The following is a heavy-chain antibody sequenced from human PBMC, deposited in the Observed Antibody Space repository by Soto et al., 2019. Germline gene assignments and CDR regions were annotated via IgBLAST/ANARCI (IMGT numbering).Heavy chain of an antibody. J-gene: IGHJ6*02. CDR3: ARRRYCGADCYSKYYYGMDV. CDR1: GSTFSSYT. V-gene: IGHV1-69*02. D-gene: IGHD2-21*02. CDR2: IIPVLGVT. Sequence: QVQLVQSGAELQKPGSSVKVSCQASGSTFSSYTVSWVRQVPGQGLEWMGRIIPVLGVTNYAPNFKGRVTITADKSKTTVDMELTSLRSGDTAVYYCARRRYCGADCYSKYYYGMDVWGQGTTVTVSS.